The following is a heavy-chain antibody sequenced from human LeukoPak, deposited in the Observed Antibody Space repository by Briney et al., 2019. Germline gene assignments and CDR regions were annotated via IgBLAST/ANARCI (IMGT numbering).Heavy chain of an antibody. CDR3: VKDFWSGTFDF. D-gene: IGHD3-3*01. V-gene: IGHV1-2*02. CDR2: IKPYNGDT. J-gene: IGHJ4*02. Sequence: ASVMVSCRASGYTFTDYYIHWVRQAPGQGPEWMGWIKPYNGDTKYGQQFQSRVTMTRDTSISTAYMELSGLRSDDTAVYYCVKDFWSGTFDFWGQGTLVTVSS. CDR1: GYTFTDYY.